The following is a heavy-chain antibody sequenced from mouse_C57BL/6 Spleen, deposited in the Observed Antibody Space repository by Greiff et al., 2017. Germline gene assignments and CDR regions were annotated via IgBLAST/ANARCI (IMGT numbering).Heavy chain of an antibody. V-gene: IGHV3-6*01. CDR3: AIYYYGSSIWFAY. CDR1: GYSITSGYY. Sequence: ESGPGLVKPSQSLSLTCSVTGYSITSGYYWNWIRQFPGNKLEWMGYISYDGSNNYNPSLKNRISITRDPSKNQFFLKLNSVTTEDTATYYCAIYYYGSSIWFAYWGQGTLVTVSA. CDR2: ISYDGSN. J-gene: IGHJ3*01. D-gene: IGHD1-1*01.